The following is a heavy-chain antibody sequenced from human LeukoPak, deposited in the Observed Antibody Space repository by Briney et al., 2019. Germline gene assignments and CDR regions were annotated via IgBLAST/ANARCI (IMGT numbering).Heavy chain of an antibody. CDR2: INPGGGNT. V-gene: IGHV1-46*01. J-gene: IGHJ3*02. CDR1: GYTFTNYY. CDR3: ARVRDGYNDAYDI. Sequence: ASVKVPCKASGYTFTNYYMHWVRQAPGQGLEWMGLINPGGGNTNYAQNFQGRVTMTRDTSTSTVYMELSSLRSEDTAIYYCARVRDGYNDAYDIWGQGTVVTVPS. D-gene: IGHD5-24*01.